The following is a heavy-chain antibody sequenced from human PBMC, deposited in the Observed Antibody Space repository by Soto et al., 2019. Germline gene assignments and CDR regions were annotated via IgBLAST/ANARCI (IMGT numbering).Heavy chain of an antibody. CDR2: IYSNGDT. D-gene: IGHD6-13*01. Sequence: EVQIVESGGGLVQPGGSLRLSCAASGITVSNNYMSWVRQAPGKGLECVSLIYSNGDTRYADSVKGRFTISRDNSKNTVYLQMNSLRAEDTAVYYCARDPPGIAAAGGGWGQGTTVTVSS. V-gene: IGHV3-66*01. J-gene: IGHJ6*02. CDR1: GITVSNNY. CDR3: ARDPPGIAAAGGG.